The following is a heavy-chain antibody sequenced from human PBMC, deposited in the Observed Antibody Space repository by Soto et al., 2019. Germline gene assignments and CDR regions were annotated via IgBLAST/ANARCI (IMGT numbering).Heavy chain of an antibody. Sequence: QVQLQESGPGLVRPSGALSVTCAVSGDSISRSHWWRWVRQSPGKWLEWIGEISHRGITNYNPSLKSRVTISGDKSKNQLSLKLTSVTAADTAVYYCARVRYDRSGFDHWGQGTLVSVSS. J-gene: IGHJ4*02. CDR2: ISHRGIT. V-gene: IGHV4-4*02. CDR3: ARVRYDRSGFDH. CDR1: GDSISRSHW. D-gene: IGHD3-22*01.